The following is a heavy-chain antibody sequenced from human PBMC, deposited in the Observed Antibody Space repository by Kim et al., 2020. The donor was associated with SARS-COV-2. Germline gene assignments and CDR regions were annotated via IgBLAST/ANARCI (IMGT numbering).Heavy chain of an antibody. D-gene: IGHD4-17*01. CDR3: AKDPSTDYGYNYYYYGMDF. J-gene: IGHJ6*02. CDR1: GFTFSSYA. Sequence: GGSLRLSCAASGFTFSSYAMSWVRQAPGKGLEWVSGISGSGGSTNYADPVKGRFTISRDNSKNTLYLQMNSLRAEDTAVYYCAKDPSTDYGYNYYYYGMDFWGQGTTVTVSS. CDR2: ISGSGGST. V-gene: IGHV3-23*01.